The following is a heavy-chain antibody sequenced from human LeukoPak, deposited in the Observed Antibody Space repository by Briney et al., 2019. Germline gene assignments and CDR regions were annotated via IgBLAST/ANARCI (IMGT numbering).Heavy chain of an antibody. D-gene: IGHD1-26*01. CDR2: IYSSSTYI. CDR3: ARGLNNTGWEQLDS. V-gene: IGHV3-21*01. J-gene: IGHJ4*02. CDR1: GFTFSTYS. Sequence: AWSLRLSCAVSGFTFSTYSMNWVRQPPGKGPEWDSFIYSSSTYIYYANSVKGRFTISRDNAKTSMFLQMNSLRAEDTAVYYCARGLNNTGWEQLDSWGQGTLVTVSS.